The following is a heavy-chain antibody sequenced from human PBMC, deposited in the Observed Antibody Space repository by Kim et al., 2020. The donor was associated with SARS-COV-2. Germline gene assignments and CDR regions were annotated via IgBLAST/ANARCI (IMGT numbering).Heavy chain of an antibody. CDR2: ISYDGSNK. D-gene: IGHD6-19*01. V-gene: IGHV3-33*05. J-gene: IGHJ4*02. Sequence: GGSLRLSCAASGFTFSSYGMQWVRQAPGKGLEWVAVISYDGSNKYYADSVKGRFTISRDNSKNTLYLQMNSLRAEDTAVYYCARDRGIAVAGTKGCYYWGQGTLVTVSS. CDR3: ARDRGIAVAGTKGCYY. CDR1: GFTFSSYG.